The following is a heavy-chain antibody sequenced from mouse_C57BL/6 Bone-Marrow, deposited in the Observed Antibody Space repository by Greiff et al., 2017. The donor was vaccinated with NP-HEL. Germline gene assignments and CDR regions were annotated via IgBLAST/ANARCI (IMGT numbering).Heavy chain of an antibody. V-gene: IGHV7-1*01. J-gene: IGHJ1*03. CDR3: ARDADGYYDGWYFDV. CDR1: GFTFSDFY. CDR2: SRNKANDYTT. D-gene: IGHD2-3*01. Sequence: EVMLVESGGGLVQSGRSLRLSCATSGFTFSDFYMEWARQAPGKGLEWIAASRNKANDYTTEYSASVKGRFIVSRDTSQSILYLQMNALRAEDTAIYYCARDADGYYDGWYFDVWGTGTTVTVSS.